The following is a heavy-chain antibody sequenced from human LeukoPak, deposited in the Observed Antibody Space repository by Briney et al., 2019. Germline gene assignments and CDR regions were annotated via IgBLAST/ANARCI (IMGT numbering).Heavy chain of an antibody. V-gene: IGHV3-7*01. J-gene: IGHJ5*02. CDR1: GFSISNFW. CDR3: VRQAGVS. CDR2: IRNDGSEK. D-gene: IGHD6-19*01. Sequence: SGESLRLSCAVSGFSISNFWMTWVRQVPGKGLEWVANIRNDGSEKNYVDSVNGRFTISRDNAKNSLYLQMNSLRAEDTAVYYCVRQAGVSWGQGTLVTVSS.